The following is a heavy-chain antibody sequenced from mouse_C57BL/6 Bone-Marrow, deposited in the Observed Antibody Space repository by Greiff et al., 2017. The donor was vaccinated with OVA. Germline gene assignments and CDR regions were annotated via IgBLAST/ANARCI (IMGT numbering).Heavy chain of an antibody. CDR3: AREWIYYGSSHWYFDV. V-gene: IGHV5-4*01. Sequence: EVKVVESGGGLVKPGGSLKLSCAASGFTFSSYAMSWVRQTPEKRLEWVATISDGGSYTYYPDNVKGRFTISRDNAKNNLYLQMRHLKSEDTAMYYCAREWIYYGSSHWYFDVWGTGTTVTVSS. CDR1: GFTFSSYA. D-gene: IGHD1-1*01. CDR2: ISDGGSYT. J-gene: IGHJ1*03.